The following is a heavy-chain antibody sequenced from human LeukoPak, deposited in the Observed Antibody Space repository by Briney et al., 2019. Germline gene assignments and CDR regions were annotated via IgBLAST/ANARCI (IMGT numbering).Heavy chain of an antibody. Sequence: PGGSLRLSCAASGFTFSSYAMSWVRQAPGKGLEWVSAISGSGGSTYYADSVKGRFTISRDNSKNTLYLQMNSLRAEDTAVYYCARPYYYDSSGYYPYYWGQGTLVTVSS. J-gene: IGHJ4*02. V-gene: IGHV3-23*01. CDR1: GFTFSSYA. D-gene: IGHD3-22*01. CDR3: ARPYYYDSSGYYPYY. CDR2: ISGSGGST.